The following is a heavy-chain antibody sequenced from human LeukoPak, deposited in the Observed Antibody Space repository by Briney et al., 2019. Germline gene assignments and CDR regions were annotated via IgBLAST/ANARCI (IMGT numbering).Heavy chain of an antibody. CDR1: GFNFSSFG. CDR2: ISFIIST. D-gene: IGHD6-19*01. Sequence: GGSLRLSCAASGFNFSSFGVNWVRRGPGKGLEWVSGISFIISTWSADSVKGRFTISRDNSKNTVYLQMNSLRDDDTAVYYCAKGTSSLNYDAFDIWGQGTLVTVSS. J-gene: IGHJ3*02. V-gene: IGHV3-23*01. CDR3: AKGTSSLNYDAFDI.